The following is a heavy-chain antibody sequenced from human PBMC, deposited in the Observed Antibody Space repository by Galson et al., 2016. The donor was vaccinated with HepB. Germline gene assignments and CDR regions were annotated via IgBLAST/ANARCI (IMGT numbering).Heavy chain of an antibody. CDR2: IYPGDSDT. CDR3: ARLPAAAGALDY. D-gene: IGHD6-13*01. V-gene: IGHV5-51*01. J-gene: IGHJ4*02. Sequence: QSGAEVKKSGESLKISCKVSGYNFTTYWIDWVRQMPGKGLEWMGSIYPGDSDTRYNPSFQGQVTISADKSISTAYLQWSSLKASDTAMYYCARLPAAAGALDYWGQGTLVTVSS. CDR1: GYNFTTYW.